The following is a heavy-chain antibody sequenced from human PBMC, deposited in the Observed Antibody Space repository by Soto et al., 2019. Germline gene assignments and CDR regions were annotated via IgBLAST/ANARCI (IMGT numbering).Heavy chain of an antibody. D-gene: IGHD3-22*01. CDR3: ARVVYFDNSGYNY. CDR1: GFTFSNYN. V-gene: IGHV3-21*01. Sequence: PGGSLRLSCAVSGFTFSNYNMNWVRQAPGKGLEWVSSISSSGTYIYYADSVKGRFTISRDNAKNSLYLQMNSLRAEDTAVYYCARVVYFDNSGYNYWGQGTLVTVSS. CDR2: ISSSGTYI. J-gene: IGHJ4*02.